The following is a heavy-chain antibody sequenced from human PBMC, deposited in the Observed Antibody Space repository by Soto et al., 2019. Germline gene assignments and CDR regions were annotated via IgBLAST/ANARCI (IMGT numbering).Heavy chain of an antibody. CDR3: ARGVAGSGFDL. J-gene: IGHJ4*02. V-gene: IGHV6-1*01. CDR2: TYYRSNWRH. D-gene: IGHD6-19*01. Sequence: PSRTLSLTCAISGDSVSSNTAAWNWIRSSPSRGLEWLGRTYYRSNWRHDYAVSVKSRITVNPDTSKNHFSLQLNSVTPDDTAVYYCARGVAGSGFDLWGQGTLVTVS. CDR1: GDSVSSNTAA.